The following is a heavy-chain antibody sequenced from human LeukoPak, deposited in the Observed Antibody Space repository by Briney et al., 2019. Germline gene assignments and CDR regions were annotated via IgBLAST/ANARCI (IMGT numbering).Heavy chain of an antibody. V-gene: IGHV1-46*01. CDR1: GYTFTSYY. CDR2: INPSGGST. Sequence: ASVKVSCKASGYTFTSYYMHWVRQAPGQGLEWMGIINPSGGSTSYAQKFQGRVTMTRDTSTSTVYMELSSLRSEDTAVYYCARDRRDYYDSSGHFDYWGQGTLVTVS. D-gene: IGHD3-22*01. CDR3: ARDRRDYYDSSGHFDY. J-gene: IGHJ4*02.